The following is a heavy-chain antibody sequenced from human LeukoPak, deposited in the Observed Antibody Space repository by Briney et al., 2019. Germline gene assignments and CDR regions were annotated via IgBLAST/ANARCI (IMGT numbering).Heavy chain of an antibody. CDR1: GFTFSSYA. D-gene: IGHD3-9*01. J-gene: IGHJ4*02. CDR3: AKGTMYYDILDY. V-gene: IGHV3-23*01. CDR2: ISDTGGRT. Sequence: GGSLRLSCAASGFTFSSYAVSWVRQAPGRGLEGVSTISDTGGRTYYADSVKGRFTISRDNSKNPLYLQMNSLRAEDTAIYYCAKGTMYYDILDYWGQGTLVTVSS.